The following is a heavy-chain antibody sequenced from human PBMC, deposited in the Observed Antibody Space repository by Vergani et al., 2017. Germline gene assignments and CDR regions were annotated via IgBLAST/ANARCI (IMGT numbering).Heavy chain of an antibody. CDR2: ISSSSSTI. CDR1: GFTFSSYS. CDR3: ARQSTYYDFWSGYFTPPHSYYMDV. Sequence: EVQLVESGGGLVQPGGSLRLSCAASGFTFSSYSMNWVRQAPGKGLEWVSYISSSSSTIYYADSVKGRFTISRDNAKNSLYLQMNSLRAEDTAVYYCARQSTYYDFWSGYFTPPHSYYMDVWGKGTTVTVSS. J-gene: IGHJ6*03. D-gene: IGHD3-3*01. V-gene: IGHV3-48*01.